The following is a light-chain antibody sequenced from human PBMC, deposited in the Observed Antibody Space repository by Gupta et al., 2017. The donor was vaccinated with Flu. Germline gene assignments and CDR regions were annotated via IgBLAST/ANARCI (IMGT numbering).Light chain of an antibody. J-gene: IGKJ1*01. CDR3: QQCSNWPRA. CDR1: QSVSRY. V-gene: IGKV3-11*01. Sequence: PPPLSWSPGERASLSCRASQSVSRYLAWYQQKPGQAPRLLIYEVSNRASGIPARFSGSGSGTEFTLTISTLEPEDFAVYYCQQCSNWPRAFGQGTKVEIK. CDR2: EVS.